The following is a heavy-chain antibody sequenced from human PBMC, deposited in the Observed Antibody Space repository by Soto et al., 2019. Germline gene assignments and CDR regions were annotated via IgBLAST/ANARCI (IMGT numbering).Heavy chain of an antibody. D-gene: IGHD2-15*01. J-gene: IGHJ4*02. Sequence: SETLSLTCTVSGGSISSYYWSWIRQPPGKGLEWIGYIYYSGSTNYNPSLKSRVTISVDTSKNQFSLKLSSVTAADTAVYYCARVTDYCSGGSCYSESIDYWGQGTLVTVSS. CDR2: IYYSGST. V-gene: IGHV4-59*01. CDR3: ARVTDYCSGGSCYSESIDY. CDR1: GGSISSYY.